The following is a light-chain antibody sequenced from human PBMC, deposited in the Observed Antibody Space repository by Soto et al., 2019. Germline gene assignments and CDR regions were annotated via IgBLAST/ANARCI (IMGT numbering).Light chain of an antibody. V-gene: IGKV1-27*01. CDR3: QKYNSAPLT. CDR1: QGISNY. Sequence: EIQMTQSPSSLSASVGDRVIITCRASQGISNYLAWYQQKPGRVPKLLIYAASTLQSGVPSRFSGSGSGTDFTLTISSLQPEDVATYYCQKYNSAPLTFGQGTRLEIK. J-gene: IGKJ5*01. CDR2: AAS.